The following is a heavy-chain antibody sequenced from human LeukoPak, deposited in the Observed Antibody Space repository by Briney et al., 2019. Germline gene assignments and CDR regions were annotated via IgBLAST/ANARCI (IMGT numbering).Heavy chain of an antibody. CDR2: ISWSSGSI. V-gene: IGHV3-9*03. CDR3: AKDVYQDYYYGSGSFDY. J-gene: IGHJ4*02. CDR1: GFTFDDYA. Sequence: GRSLRLSCAASGFTFDDYAMHWVRQAPGKGLEWVSGISWSSGSIGYADSVKGRFTISRDNAKNSLYLQMNSLRTEDMALYYCAKDVYQDYYYGSGSFDYWGQGTLVTVSS. D-gene: IGHD3-10*01.